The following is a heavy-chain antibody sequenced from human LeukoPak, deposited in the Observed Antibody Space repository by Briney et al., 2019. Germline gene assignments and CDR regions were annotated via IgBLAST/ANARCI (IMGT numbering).Heavy chain of an antibody. V-gene: IGHV1-2*02. D-gene: IGHD1-26*01. CDR2: INPNSDDT. J-gene: IGHJ6*02. Sequence: ASVKVSCKASGYTFTGFYMHWVRQAPGQGLEWMGWINPNSDDTNYAQKFQDRVTMTRDTSISTAYMELSRLRSDDTAVYYCARGGEGATPLDVWGQGTTVTVSS. CDR1: GYTFTGFY. CDR3: ARGGEGATPLDV.